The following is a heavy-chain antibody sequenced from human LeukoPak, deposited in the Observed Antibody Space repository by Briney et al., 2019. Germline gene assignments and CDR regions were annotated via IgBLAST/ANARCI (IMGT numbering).Heavy chain of an antibody. Sequence: GGSLRLSCAASGFTFSSYAMSWVRQAAGKGLEWVSAISDTGGSTYYADSVKGRFTISRDNSKNTLYLQMNSLRAEDTAVYYCAKDRDIVVVPAAPHYWGQGTLVTVSS. J-gene: IGHJ4*02. D-gene: IGHD2-2*01. CDR2: ISDTGGST. CDR3: AKDRDIVVVPAAPHY. CDR1: GFTFSSYA. V-gene: IGHV3-23*01.